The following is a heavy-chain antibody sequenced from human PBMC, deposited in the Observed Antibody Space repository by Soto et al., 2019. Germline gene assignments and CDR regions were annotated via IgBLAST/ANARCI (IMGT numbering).Heavy chain of an antibody. J-gene: IGHJ4*02. CDR2: IYSGGST. D-gene: IGHD2-15*01. V-gene: IGHV4-39*01. Sequence: SETLSLTCNVSGGAISGRSNYWGWIRQPPGKGLEYIGSIYSGGSTYYNPSLKSRVTLSVDTSQNQFLLRLTSVTAAYTAVYYCARRHSATWLFDYWGLGTQVTVSS. CDR3: ARRHSATWLFDY. CDR1: GGAISGRSNY.